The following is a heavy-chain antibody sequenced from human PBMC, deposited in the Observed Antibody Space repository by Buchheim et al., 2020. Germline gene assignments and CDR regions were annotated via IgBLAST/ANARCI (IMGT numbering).Heavy chain of an antibody. CDR2: IDPSDSYS. Sequence: EVQLVQSGAEVKKPGESLRISCKGSGYSFTNYWISWVRQMPGKGLEWMGRIDPSDSYSHYSPSFQGHVTISVDNSVTTAYLQWNSLKTSDTAMYYCATTYSRIYGLDVWGQGT. D-gene: IGHD1-1*01. J-gene: IGHJ6*02. CDR1: GYSFTNYW. V-gene: IGHV5-10-1*03. CDR3: ATTYSRIYGLDV.